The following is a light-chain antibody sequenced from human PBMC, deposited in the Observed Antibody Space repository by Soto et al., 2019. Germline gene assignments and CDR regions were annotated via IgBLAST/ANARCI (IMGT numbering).Light chain of an antibody. CDR1: QSIDSW. Sequence: DIQMTHSPSALAASVGDRVTITCRASQSIDSWLAWYQHKPGKAPKLLIFKASTLETGVPSRFSGSGSETEFTLTISSMQPDDSANYYCQPYNSYSRTFGQGTKLDIK. CDR2: KAS. J-gene: IGKJ1*01. V-gene: IGKV1-5*03. CDR3: QPYNSYSRT.